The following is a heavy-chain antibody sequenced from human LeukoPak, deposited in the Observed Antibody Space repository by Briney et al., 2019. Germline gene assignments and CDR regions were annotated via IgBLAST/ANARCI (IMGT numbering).Heavy chain of an antibody. CDR1: GYSFSNYW. J-gene: IGHJ4*02. CDR2: IYPGDSDA. Sequence: GESLKISCKGSGYSFSNYWIGWVRQMPGKGLEWMGIIYPGDSDARYSPSSEGQVTISVDKTISTAYLQWGTLKASDTAMYYCARQRGYGDFFIDYWGRGTLVTVSS. V-gene: IGHV5-51*01. CDR3: ARQRGYGDFFIDY. D-gene: IGHD4-17*01.